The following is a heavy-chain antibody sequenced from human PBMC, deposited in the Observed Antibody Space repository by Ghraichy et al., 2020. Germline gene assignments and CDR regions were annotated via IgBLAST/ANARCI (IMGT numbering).Heavy chain of an antibody. CDR1: GGSVSSGNYY. CDR2: IYYSGST. CDR3: VRYSSSWYYFAY. J-gene: IGHJ4*02. D-gene: IGHD6-13*01. V-gene: IGHV4-61*01. Sequence: SETLSLTCTVSGGSVSSGNYYWSWIRQPPGKGLEWIGYIYYSGSTNYNPSLKSRVTITVDTSKNQFSLKLSSVTAADTAVYYCVRYSSSWYYFAYWGQGTLVTVSS.